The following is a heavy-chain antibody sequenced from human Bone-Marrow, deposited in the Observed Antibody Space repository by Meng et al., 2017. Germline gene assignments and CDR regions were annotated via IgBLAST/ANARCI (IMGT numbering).Heavy chain of an antibody. CDR3: AKGITIFFNVVDV. CDR2: ISWNSGSI. J-gene: IGHJ6*02. CDR1: GFTFDDYA. Sequence: GGSLRLSCAASGFTFDDYAMHWVRQAPGKGPEWVSGISWNSGSIGYADSVKGRFTISRDNAKNSLYLQMNSLRAEDTALYYCAKGITIFFNVVDVWGQGTMVTVSS. D-gene: IGHD3-3*01. V-gene: IGHV3-9*01.